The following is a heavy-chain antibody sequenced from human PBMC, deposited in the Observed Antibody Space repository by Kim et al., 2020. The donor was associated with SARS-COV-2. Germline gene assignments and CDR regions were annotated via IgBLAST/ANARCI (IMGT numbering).Heavy chain of an antibody. CDR2: IYYSGST. J-gene: IGHJ6*02. Sequence: SETLSLICTVSGGSISSYYWSWIRQPPGKGLEWIGYIYYSGSTNYNPSLKSRVTISVDTSKNQFSLKLSSVTAADTAVYYCARHHYDFVWGSYRYGMDVWGQGTTVTVSS. V-gene: IGHV4-59*08. CDR1: GGSISSYY. D-gene: IGHD3-16*02. CDR3: ARHHYDFVWGSYRYGMDV.